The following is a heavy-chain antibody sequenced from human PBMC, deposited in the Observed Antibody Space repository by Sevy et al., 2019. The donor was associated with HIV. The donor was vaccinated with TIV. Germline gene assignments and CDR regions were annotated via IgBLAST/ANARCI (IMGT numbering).Heavy chain of an antibody. J-gene: IGHJ4*02. CDR2: ISSSSSTI. V-gene: IGHV3-48*01. CDR3: ARDRHLGGYYDDSRNEAGFDY. Sequence: GGSLRLSCAASGFTFSSYSMNWVRQAPGKGLEWVSYISSSSSTIYYADSVKGRFTISRDNAKNSLYLQMNSLRAEDTVVYYCARDRHLGGYYDDSRNEAGFDYWGQGTLVTVSS. CDR1: GFTFSSYS. D-gene: IGHD3-22*01.